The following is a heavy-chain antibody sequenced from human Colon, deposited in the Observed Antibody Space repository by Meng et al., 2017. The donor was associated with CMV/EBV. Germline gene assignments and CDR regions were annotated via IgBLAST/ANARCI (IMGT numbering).Heavy chain of an antibody. D-gene: IGHD2-8*01. CDR1: GFSFSSYV. Sequence: GGSLRLSCAASGFSFSSYVMSWVRQAPGKGLEWVANIKQDGSEKYYVDSVKGRFTISRDNAKNSLYLQMNSLRAEDTAVYYCARDRRNNVGMDVWGQGTTVTVSS. CDR2: IKQDGSEK. CDR3: ARDRRNNVGMDV. V-gene: IGHV3-7*01. J-gene: IGHJ6*02.